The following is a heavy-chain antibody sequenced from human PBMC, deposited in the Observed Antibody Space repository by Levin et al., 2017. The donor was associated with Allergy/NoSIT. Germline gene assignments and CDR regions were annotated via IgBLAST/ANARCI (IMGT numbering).Heavy chain of an antibody. CDR1: GFTFDDYA. J-gene: IGHJ3*02. D-gene: IGHD3-22*01. CDR2: ISWNSGSI. Sequence: PGGSLRLSCAASGFTFDDYAMHWVRQAPGKGLEWVSGISWNSGSIGYADSVKGRFTISRDNAKNSLYLQMNSLRAEDTALYYCAKDDSGYYPGNAFDIWGQGTMVTVSS. CDR3: AKDDSGYYPGNAFDI. V-gene: IGHV3-9*01.